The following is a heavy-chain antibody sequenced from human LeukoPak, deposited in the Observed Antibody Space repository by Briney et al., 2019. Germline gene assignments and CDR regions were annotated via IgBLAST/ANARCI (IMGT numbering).Heavy chain of an antibody. CDR3: ARGGEMATIIHYYYYMAV. J-gene: IGHJ6*03. CDR1: GYTFTSYE. D-gene: IGHD5-24*01. CDR2: MNPNIGTT. V-gene: IGHV1-8*01. Sequence: GASVKVSCKASGYTFTSYEINWVRQATGQGLEWMGWMNPNIGTTGYAQKFQGRVTMTRNTSISTAYMELSSLRSEDTAVYYCARGGEMATIIHYYYYMAVWGKGTTVTVSS.